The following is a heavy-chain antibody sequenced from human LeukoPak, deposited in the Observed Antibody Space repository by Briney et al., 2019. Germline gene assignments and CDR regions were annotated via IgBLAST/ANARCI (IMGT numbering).Heavy chain of an antibody. CDR3: AKAGIAAAGTARYFDY. CDR1: GFTFSSCA. V-gene: IGHV3-23*01. J-gene: IGHJ4*02. CDR2: ISGSGGST. D-gene: IGHD6-13*01. Sequence: GGSLRLFCAASGFTFSSCAMSWVRQAPGKGLEWVSAISGSGGSTYYADSVKGRFTISRDNSKNTLYLQMNSLKAEDTAVYYCAKAGIAAAGTARYFDYWGQGTLVTVSS.